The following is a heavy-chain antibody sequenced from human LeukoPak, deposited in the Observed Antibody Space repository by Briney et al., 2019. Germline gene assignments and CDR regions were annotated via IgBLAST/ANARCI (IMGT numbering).Heavy chain of an antibody. CDR3: AREGRGGFDI. CDR2: IKQDGSEK. Sequence: GGSLRLSCAASGFTFSSYWMSWIRQAPGKGLEWVANIKQDGSEKEYVGSVKGRFTISRDNAKNSLYLQMNSLRTEDTAVYYCAREGRGGFDIWGQGTMVTVSS. V-gene: IGHV3-7*01. D-gene: IGHD6-25*01. CDR1: GFTFSSYW. J-gene: IGHJ3*02.